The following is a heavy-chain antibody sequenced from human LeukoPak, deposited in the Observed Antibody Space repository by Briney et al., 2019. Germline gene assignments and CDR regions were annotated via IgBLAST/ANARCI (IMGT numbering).Heavy chain of an antibody. Sequence: GGSLRLSCAASGFTLSGYFMHWVRQPPGNRQESVSAISPDGGTTYYAKSVKGRFTISRDNFKNTLYLQMGSLRAEDMAVYYCARENPQGGSDYWGQGTLVTVSS. D-gene: IGHD5-12*01. CDR1: GFTLSGYF. CDR2: ISPDGGTT. CDR3: ARENPQGGSDY. V-gene: IGHV3-64*01. J-gene: IGHJ4*02.